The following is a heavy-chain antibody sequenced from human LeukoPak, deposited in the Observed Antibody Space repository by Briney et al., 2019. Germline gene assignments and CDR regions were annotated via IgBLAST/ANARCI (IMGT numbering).Heavy chain of an antibody. Sequence: GESLRLSCAASGFTFSSYAMHWVRQAPGKGLEWVAVISYDGSNKYYADSVKGRFTIARDNFKNTLYLQMNSLRAEDTAIYYCARDKDYSFDYWGQGTLVTVSS. CDR2: ISYDGSNK. D-gene: IGHD3/OR15-3a*01. CDR1: GFTFSSYA. CDR3: ARDKDYSFDY. V-gene: IGHV3-30-3*01. J-gene: IGHJ4*02.